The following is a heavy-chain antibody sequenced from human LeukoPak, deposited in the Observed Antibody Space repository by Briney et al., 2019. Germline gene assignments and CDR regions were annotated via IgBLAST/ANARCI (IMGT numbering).Heavy chain of an antibody. CDR3: ARDCSGGSCSAYYYYYGMDV. Sequence: SVKVSCKASGGTFSSYAISWVRQAPGQGLEWMGRIIPILGIANYAQKFQGRVTITADKSTSTAYMELSSLRSEDTAVYYCARDCSGGSCSAYYYYYGMDVWGQGTTVTVSS. D-gene: IGHD2-15*01. CDR2: IIPILGIA. J-gene: IGHJ6*02. CDR1: GGTFSSYA. V-gene: IGHV1-69*04.